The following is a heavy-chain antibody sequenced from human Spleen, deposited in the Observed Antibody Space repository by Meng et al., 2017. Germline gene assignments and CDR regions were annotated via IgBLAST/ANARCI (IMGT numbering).Heavy chain of an antibody. D-gene: IGHD3-10*01. CDR3: ARNRMVRGYPLYYFDY. V-gene: IGHV3-30*04. Sequence: GESLKISCAASGFTFSSYAMHWVRQAPAKGLEWVALISYDGNNKYYADSVKGRFTISRDNSKNTLYLQMNSLRAEDTAVYYCARNRMVRGYPLYYFDYWGQGTLVTVSS. J-gene: IGHJ4*02. CDR1: GFTFSSYA. CDR2: ISYDGNNK.